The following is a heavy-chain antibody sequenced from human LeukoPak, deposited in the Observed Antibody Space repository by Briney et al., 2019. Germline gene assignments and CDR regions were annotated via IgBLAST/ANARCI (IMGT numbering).Heavy chain of an antibody. CDR1: GFTFSSYS. Sequence: GGSLRLSCAASGFTFSSYSMNWVRQAPGKGLEWVSYISSSSSTIYYADSVKGRFTISRDNAKNSLYLQMNSLRAEDTAVYYCARDSDQGRPDYWGQGTLVTVSS. V-gene: IGHV3-48*04. D-gene: IGHD6-6*01. J-gene: IGHJ4*02. CDR3: ARDSDQGRPDY. CDR2: ISSSSSTI.